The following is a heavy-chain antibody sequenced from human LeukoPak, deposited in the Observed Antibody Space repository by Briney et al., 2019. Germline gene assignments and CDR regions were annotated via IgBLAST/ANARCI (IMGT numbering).Heavy chain of an antibody. D-gene: IGHD6-19*01. CDR3: ARDRDKQWLAYSTPYFDY. J-gene: IGHJ4*02. CDR2: INTNTGNP. Sequence: ASVKVSFKASGYTFTSYAMNWVRQAPGQGLEWMGWINTNTGNPTYAQGFTGRFVFSLDTSVSTAYLQISSLKAEDTAVYYCARDRDKQWLAYSTPYFDYWGQGTLVTVSS. CDR1: GYTFTSYA. V-gene: IGHV7-4-1*02.